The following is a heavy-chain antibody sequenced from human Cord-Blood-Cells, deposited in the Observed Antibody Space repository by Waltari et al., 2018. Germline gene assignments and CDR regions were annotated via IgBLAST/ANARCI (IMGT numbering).Heavy chain of an antibody. CDR1: GGSLSSSNW. D-gene: IGHD3-22*01. V-gene: IGHV4-4*02. CDR3: ARAIYYDSSGYYYYFDY. Sequence: QVQLQESGPGLVKPSGTLSRTCPVSGGSLSSSNWWSWVGQPPVKGLEWIGEIYHSGSTNYNPSLKSRVTISVDKSKNQFSLKLSSVTAADTAVYYCARAIYYDSSGYYYYFDYWGQGTLVTVSS. CDR2: IYHSGST. J-gene: IGHJ4*02.